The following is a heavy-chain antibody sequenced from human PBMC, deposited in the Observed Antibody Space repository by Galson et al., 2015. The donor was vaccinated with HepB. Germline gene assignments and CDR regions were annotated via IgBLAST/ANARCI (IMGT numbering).Heavy chain of an antibody. Sequence: SLRLSCAASGFTFSSYAMHWVRQAPGKGLEWVAVISYDGSNKYYADSVKGRFTISRDNSKNTLYLQMNSLRAEDTAVYYCARGLLEWAAGLPGGMDVWGQGATVTVSS. J-gene: IGHJ6*02. CDR1: GFTFSSYA. CDR3: ARGLLEWAAGLPGGMDV. V-gene: IGHV3-30*04. CDR2: ISYDGSNK. D-gene: IGHD6-13*01.